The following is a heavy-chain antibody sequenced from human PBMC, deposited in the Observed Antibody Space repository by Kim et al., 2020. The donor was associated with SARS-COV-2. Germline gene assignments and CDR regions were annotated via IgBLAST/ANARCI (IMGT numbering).Heavy chain of an antibody. Sequence: GGSLRLSCAASGFTFSNYWMSWVRQAPGKGLEWVANIKQDGSEKYYVDSVKGRFTISRDNAKNSLYLQMNSLRAEDTAVYYCARDPAAGRLKGQWLVLPADYWGQGTLVTVSS. D-gene: IGHD6-19*01. V-gene: IGHV3-7*01. CDR3: ARDPAAGRLKGQWLVLPADY. CDR2: IKQDGSEK. CDR1: GFTFSNYW. J-gene: IGHJ4*02.